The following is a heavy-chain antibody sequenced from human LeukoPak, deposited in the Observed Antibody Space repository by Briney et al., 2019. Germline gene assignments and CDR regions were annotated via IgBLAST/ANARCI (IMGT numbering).Heavy chain of an antibody. V-gene: IGHV3-21*01. Sequence: GSLRLSCAASGFTFSSYSMNWVRQAPGKGLEWVSSISSSSSYIYYADSVKGRFTISRDNAKNSLYLQMNSLRAEDTAVYYCARHGSRGIAARGSGFDYWGQGTLVTVSS. CDR3: ARHGSRGIAARGSGFDY. J-gene: IGHJ4*02. CDR1: GFTFSSYS. D-gene: IGHD6-6*01. CDR2: ISSSSSYI.